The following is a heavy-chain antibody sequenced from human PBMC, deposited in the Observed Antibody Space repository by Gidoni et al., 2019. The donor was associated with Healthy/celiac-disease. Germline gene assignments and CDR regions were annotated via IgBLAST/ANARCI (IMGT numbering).Heavy chain of an antibody. CDR1: GYSFTRYW. D-gene: IGHD6-13*01. CDR3: ARLNASIAAAGTRGYYYYYYGMDV. Sequence: EVQLVQSGAEVKKPGEALKISCKGSGYSFTRYWIGWVRQMPGKGLEWMGIIYPGDSDTRYSPSFQGQVTISADKSISTAYLQWSSLKASDTAMYYCARLNASIAAAGTRGYYYYYYGMDVWGQGTTVTVSS. CDR2: IYPGDSDT. V-gene: IGHV5-51*01. J-gene: IGHJ6*02.